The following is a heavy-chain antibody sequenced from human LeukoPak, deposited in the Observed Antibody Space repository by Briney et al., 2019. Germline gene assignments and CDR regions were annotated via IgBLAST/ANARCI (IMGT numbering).Heavy chain of an antibody. D-gene: IGHD1-7*01. Sequence: PSETLSLTCTVAGGSISDDDYYNSDNYSWAWLRQSSGKGLEWIGSINSYGRTYYNPSLRTRITTSVERSMNQFSLKVNSVTASDKGVYYCARHGGLPRSALEVPTSYRNNWFDPWGEGTLVTVSS. CDR2: INSYGRT. CDR1: GGSISDDDYYNSDNYS. J-gene: IGHJ5*02. CDR3: ARHGGLPRSALEVPTSYRNNWFDP. V-gene: IGHV4-39*01.